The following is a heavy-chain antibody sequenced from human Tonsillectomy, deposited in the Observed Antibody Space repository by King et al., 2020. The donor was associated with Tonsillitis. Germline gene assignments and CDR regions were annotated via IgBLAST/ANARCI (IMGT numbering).Heavy chain of an antibody. D-gene: IGHD2-2*01. CDR1: GYTFNSYY. CDR2: INTSGGST. V-gene: IGHV1-46*02. CDR3: ARDKTKVPAAMRFGKDYDSGSFDY. Sequence: VQLVESGAEVKKPGASVKVSCKASGYTFNSYYIHWVRQAPGQGLEWMGIINTSGGSTGYAQKFQGRVTMTKDTSTRTVYMELSSLRSDDTALYYCARDKTKVPAAMRFGKDYDSGSFDYWGQGTPVTVSS. J-gene: IGHJ4*02.